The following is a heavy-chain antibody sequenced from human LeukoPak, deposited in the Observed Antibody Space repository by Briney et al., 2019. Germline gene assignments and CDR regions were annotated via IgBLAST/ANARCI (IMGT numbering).Heavy chain of an antibody. CDR2: MYYSGTT. CDR1: GGSISSGSYY. CDR3: ARHPPRDGSAFDY. V-gene: IGHV4-39*01. Sequence: SETLSLTCTVSGGSISSGSYYWGWIRQPPGKRLEWIASMYYSGTTFYSPSLKSRVTISVDTSKNQLSLKLGSVTAADTAVYYCARHPPRDGSAFDYWGQGTLVTVSS. J-gene: IGHJ4*02.